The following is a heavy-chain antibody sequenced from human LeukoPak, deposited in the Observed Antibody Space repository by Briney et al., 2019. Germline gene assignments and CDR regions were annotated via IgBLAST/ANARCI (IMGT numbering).Heavy chain of an antibody. D-gene: IGHD3-10*01. Sequence: SETLSLTCTVSGGSISSYYWSWIRQPAGKGLEWIGRIYTSGNTNYNPSLKSRVTMSLDKSKDQFSLKLSSVTAADTAVYYCARDHYYARDAFDIWGQGTMVTVSS. CDR2: IYTSGNT. CDR1: GGSISSYY. CDR3: ARDHYYARDAFDI. J-gene: IGHJ3*02. V-gene: IGHV4-4*07.